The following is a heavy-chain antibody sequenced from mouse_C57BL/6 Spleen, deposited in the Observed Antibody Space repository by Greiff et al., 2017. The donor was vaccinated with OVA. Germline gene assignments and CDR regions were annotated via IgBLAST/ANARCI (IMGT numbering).Heavy chain of an antibody. CDR3: ARNIISNWYFDV. CDR2: ISYGGSYT. D-gene: IGHD1-1*01. J-gene: IGHJ1*03. Sequence: EVQLVESGGGLVKPGGSLKLSCAASGFTFSSYAMSWVRQTPEKRLEWVATISYGGSYTYYPDNVKGRFTISRDNAKNNLYLQMSHLKSEDTAMYYCARNIISNWYFDVWGTGTTVTVSS. V-gene: IGHV5-4*01. CDR1: GFTFSSYA.